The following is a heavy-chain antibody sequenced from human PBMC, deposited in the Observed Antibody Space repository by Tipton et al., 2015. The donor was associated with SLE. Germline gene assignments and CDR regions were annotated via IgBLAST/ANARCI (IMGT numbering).Heavy chain of an antibody. CDR1: GGSISSGGYS. CDR2: IYHSGST. J-gene: IGHJ3*02. CDR3: ASRGVPDAFDI. V-gene: IGHV4-30-2*01. D-gene: IGHD3-10*01. Sequence: TLSLTCAVSGGSISSGGYSWSWIRQPPGKGLEWIVYIYHSGSTYYNPSLKSRVTTSVDRSKNQFSLKLSSVTAADTAVYYCASRGVPDAFDIWGQGTMVTVSS.